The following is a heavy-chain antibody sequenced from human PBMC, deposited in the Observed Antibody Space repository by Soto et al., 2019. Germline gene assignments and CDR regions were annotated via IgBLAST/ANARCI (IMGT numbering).Heavy chain of an antibody. D-gene: IGHD2-21*02. CDR3: ARDFAVVTGNDFCYGMDV. V-gene: IGHV3-30*03. J-gene: IGHJ6*02. Sequence: GGSLRLSCAASGFTFSSYGIHWVRQAPGKGLEWLAAISDDGGKKYSADSVKGRFTSSRDNPKNTVYLQMNSLRGEDTAVYYCARDFAVVTGNDFCYGMDVWGQGTMVTVSS. CDR1: GFTFSSYG. CDR2: ISDDGGKK.